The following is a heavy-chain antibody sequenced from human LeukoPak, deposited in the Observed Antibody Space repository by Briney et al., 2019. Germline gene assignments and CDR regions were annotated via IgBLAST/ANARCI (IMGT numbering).Heavy chain of an antibody. J-gene: IGHJ4*02. D-gene: IGHD6-13*01. CDR1: GGSISSSSYY. Sequence: NPSETLSLTCTVSGGSISSSSYYWGWIRQPPGKGLEWIGSIYYSGSTYYNPSLKSRVTISVDTSKNQFSLKLSSVTAADTAVYYCANTRRYRGGGQQLVPYWFDYWGQGTLVTVSS. CDR3: ANTRRYRGGGQQLVPYWFDY. V-gene: IGHV4-39*01. CDR2: IYYSGST.